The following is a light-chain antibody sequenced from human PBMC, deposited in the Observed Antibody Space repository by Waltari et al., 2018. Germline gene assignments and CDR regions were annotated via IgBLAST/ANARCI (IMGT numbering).Light chain of an antibody. V-gene: IGKV3-11*01. CDR3: QQRYSWPRT. J-gene: IGKJ1*01. CDR2: DTP. Sequence: EVVLTQSPATLSLSPGERATLSCRPSQSVGNQLTWYQQKPGQAPTLLIYDTPNRATGVAARFSGSGSGTDFTLTISSLEPEDSAVYYCQQRYSWPRTFGQGTKVEIK. CDR1: QSVGNQ.